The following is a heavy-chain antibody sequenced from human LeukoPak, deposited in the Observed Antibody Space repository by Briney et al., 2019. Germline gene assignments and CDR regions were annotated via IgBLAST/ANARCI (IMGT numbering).Heavy chain of an antibody. J-gene: IGHJ4*02. CDR3: ARVPAIYGGPYFDY. D-gene: IGHD4-23*01. CDR2: ISGSGGST. CDR1: GFTFSSYA. V-gene: IGHV3-23*01. Sequence: GGSLRLSCAASGFTFSSYAMSWVRQAPGKGLEWVSAISGSGGSTYYADSVKGRFTISRDNSKNTLYLQMNSLRAEDTAVYYCARVPAIYGGPYFDYWGQGTLVTVSS.